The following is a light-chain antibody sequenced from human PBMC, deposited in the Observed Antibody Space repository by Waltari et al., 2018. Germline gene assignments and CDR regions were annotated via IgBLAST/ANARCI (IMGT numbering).Light chain of an antibody. CDR2: GAS. Sequence: EIGLTQSPGLLSLHQGESATLTCRASQSVSSSYLAWYQQQPGQAPRLLIYGASSRATGIPDRFSGSGSGTDFTLTISRLEPEDFAVYYCQQYGSSLPYTFGQGTKLEIK. V-gene: IGKV3-20*01. J-gene: IGKJ2*01. CDR1: QSVSSSY. CDR3: QQYGSSLPYT.